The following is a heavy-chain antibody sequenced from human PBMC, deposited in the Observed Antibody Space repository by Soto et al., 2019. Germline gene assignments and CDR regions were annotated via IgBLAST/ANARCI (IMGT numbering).Heavy chain of an antibody. CDR1: GFTFSSYE. CDR2: ITSTGSTR. CDR3: ARGYCTSSACHWNFDY. Sequence: GGSMRLSCAASGFTFSSYEMNWVRQAPGKGLEWVSDITSTGSTRYYADSVKGRFTISRDNAKNSLYLQMNSLRAEDTAVYYCARGYCTSSACHWNFDYWGQGTLVTVAS. J-gene: IGHJ4*02. V-gene: IGHV3-48*03. D-gene: IGHD2-8*02.